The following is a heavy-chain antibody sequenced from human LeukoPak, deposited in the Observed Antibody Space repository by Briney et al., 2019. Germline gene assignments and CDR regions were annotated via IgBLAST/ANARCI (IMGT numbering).Heavy chain of an antibody. V-gene: IGHV3-30*02. D-gene: IGHD3-22*01. CDR2: IRYDGSNK. CDR3: AKDEKDYDSSGYYYVNYYYYMDV. CDR1: GFTFSSYG. Sequence: GGSLRLSCAASGFTFSSYGMHWVRQAPGKGLEGVAFIRYDGSNKYYADSVKGRFTIYRDNSKNTLYLQMNSLRAEDTAVYYCAKDEKDYDSSGYYYVNYYYYMDVWGKGTTVTVSS. J-gene: IGHJ6*03.